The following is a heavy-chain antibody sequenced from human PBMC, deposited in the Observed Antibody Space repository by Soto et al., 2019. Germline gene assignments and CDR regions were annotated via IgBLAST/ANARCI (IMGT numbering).Heavy chain of an antibody. J-gene: IGHJ5*02. D-gene: IGHD5-18*01. Sequence: PSETLSLTCTVSGGSISSSSYYWGWIRQPPGNGLECIGSIYYSGSTYYNPSLKSRVTISVDTSKNQFSLKLSSVTAADTAVYYCANTAMVASSADNWFDPWGQGTLVTVSS. CDR1: GGSISSSSYY. CDR2: IYYSGST. V-gene: IGHV4-39*01. CDR3: ANTAMVASSADNWFDP.